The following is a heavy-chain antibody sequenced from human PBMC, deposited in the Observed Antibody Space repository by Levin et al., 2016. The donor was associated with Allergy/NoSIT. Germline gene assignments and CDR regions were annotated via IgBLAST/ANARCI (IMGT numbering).Heavy chain of an antibody. Sequence: WIRQPPGKGLEWVSSISSSSSYIYYADSVKGRFTISRDNAKNSLYLQMNSLRAEDTAVYYCAREVRTGPYWFDPWGQGTLVTVSS. CDR3: AREVRTGPYWFDP. CDR2: ISSSSSYI. D-gene: IGHD3-10*01. J-gene: IGHJ5*02. V-gene: IGHV3-21*01.